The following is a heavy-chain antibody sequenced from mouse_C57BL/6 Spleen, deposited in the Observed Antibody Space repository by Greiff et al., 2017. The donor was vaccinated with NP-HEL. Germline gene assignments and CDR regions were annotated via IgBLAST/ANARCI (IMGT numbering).Heavy chain of an antibody. D-gene: IGHD3-2*02. J-gene: IGHJ2*01. CDR3: ARTAQATFDY. V-gene: IGHV5-17*01. CDR2: ISSGSSTI. CDR1: GFTFSDYG. Sequence: EVKLMESGGGLVKPGGSLKLSCAASGFTFSDYGMHWVRQAPEKGLEWVAYISSGSSTIYYAVTVKGRFTISRDNAKNTLFLQMTSLRSEDTAMYYCARTAQATFDYWGQGTTLTVSS.